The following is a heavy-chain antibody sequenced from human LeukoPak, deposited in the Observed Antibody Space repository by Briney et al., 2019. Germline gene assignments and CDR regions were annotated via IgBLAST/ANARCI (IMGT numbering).Heavy chain of an antibody. CDR2: INHSGST. V-gene: IGHV4-34*01. CDR3: ARTRRDGYNYRRYYYYYYMDV. CDR1: GGSFSGYY. Sequence: SETLSLTCAVYGGSFSGYYWSWIRQPPGKGLEWIGEINHSGSTNYNPSLKSRATISVDTSKNQISLKLSSVTAADTAVYYCARTRRDGYNYRRYYYYYYMDVWGKGTTVTVSS. J-gene: IGHJ6*03. D-gene: IGHD5-24*01.